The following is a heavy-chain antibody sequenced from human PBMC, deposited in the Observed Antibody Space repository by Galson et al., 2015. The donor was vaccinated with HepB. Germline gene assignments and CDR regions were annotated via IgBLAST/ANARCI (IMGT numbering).Heavy chain of an antibody. Sequence: SLRLSCAASGFTFSDYYMSWIRQAPGKGLEWVSYISSSGSTIYYADSVKGRFTISRDNAKNSLYLQMNSLRAENTAVYYCARGNPGYSGYDRGDYYYYGMDVWGQGTTVTVSS. V-gene: IGHV3-11*01. CDR1: GFTFSDYY. J-gene: IGHJ6*02. D-gene: IGHD5-12*01. CDR3: ARGNPGYSGYDRGDYYYYGMDV. CDR2: ISSSGSTI.